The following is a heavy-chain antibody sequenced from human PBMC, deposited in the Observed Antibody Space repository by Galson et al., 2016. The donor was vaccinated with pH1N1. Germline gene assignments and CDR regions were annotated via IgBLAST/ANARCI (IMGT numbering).Heavy chain of an antibody. J-gene: IGHJ6*02. Sequence: SVKVSCKAPGDTFSKFGISWVRQAPGQGLEWMGRIIPLYGTTNYAPKFQGRVTITADESTSTAYIEMSSLRSEDTAVYYCARSASIHGICHKDYYGMDVWGQGTSVTASS. V-gene: IGHV1-69*13. CDR1: GDTFSKFG. D-gene: IGHD2-8*01. CDR3: ARSASIHGICHKDYYGMDV. CDR2: IIPLYGTT.